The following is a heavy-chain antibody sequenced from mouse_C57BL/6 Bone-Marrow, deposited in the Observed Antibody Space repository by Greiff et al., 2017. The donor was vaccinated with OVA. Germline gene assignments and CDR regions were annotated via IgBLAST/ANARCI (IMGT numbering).Heavy chain of an antibody. CDR2: IHPNSGST. CDR1: GYTFTSYW. D-gene: IGHD2-4*01. V-gene: IGHV1-64*01. J-gene: IGHJ2*01. CDR3: ARRSNDYDAFDY. Sequence: VQLQQPGAELVKPGASVKLSCKASGYTFTSYWMHWVKQRPGQGLEWIGMIHPNSGSTNYNEKFKSKATLTVDKSSSTAYMQLSSLTSEDSAVYYCARRSNDYDAFDYWGQGTTLTVSS.